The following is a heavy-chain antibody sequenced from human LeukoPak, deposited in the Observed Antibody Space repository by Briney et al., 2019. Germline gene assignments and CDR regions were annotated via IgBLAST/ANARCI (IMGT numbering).Heavy chain of an antibody. D-gene: IGHD2-2*01. J-gene: IGHJ4*02. V-gene: IGHV1-69*05. CDR1: GGTFRSYS. CDR2: IIPIFGTA. Sequence: GASVTVSCKASGGTFRSYSISWVRQAPGQGLEWMGGIIPIFGTANYEQKFQGRVTITTDESTSTAYMELSRLRSEDTAVYYCASGGYYSSTSCPYGRDFEYWGQGTLVTVSS. CDR3: ASGGYYSSTSCPYGRDFEY.